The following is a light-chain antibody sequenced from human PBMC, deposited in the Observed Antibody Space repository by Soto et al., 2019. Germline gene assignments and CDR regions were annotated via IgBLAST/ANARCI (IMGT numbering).Light chain of an antibody. J-gene: IGKJ1*01. CDR3: QQYGHSPT. CDR2: GAS. Sequence: ENGLTPSPGTPSFSPGERAALPCRARQGFSSSFLAWYQHRPGQAPRLLIYGASSRATGIPDRFSGSRSGTDFTLTISRLEPEDFAVYYCQQYGHSPTFGPGTKVDI. CDR1: QGFSSSF. V-gene: IGKV3-20*01.